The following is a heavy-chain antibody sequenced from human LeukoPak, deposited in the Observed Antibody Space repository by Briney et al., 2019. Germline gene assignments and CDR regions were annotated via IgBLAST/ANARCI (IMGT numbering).Heavy chain of an antibody. CDR3: ATSIGSRRGFDF. Sequence: GESLRISCKGSGYSFTSYWISWVRQVPGKGLELMGRIDPSDSYTIYSPSFQGHVTISADKSISSAYLQWSSLKASDTALYYCATSIGSRRGFDFWGQGTLVTVSS. D-gene: IGHD6-6*01. CDR2: IDPSDSYT. V-gene: IGHV5-10-1*01. CDR1: GYSFTSYW. J-gene: IGHJ4*02.